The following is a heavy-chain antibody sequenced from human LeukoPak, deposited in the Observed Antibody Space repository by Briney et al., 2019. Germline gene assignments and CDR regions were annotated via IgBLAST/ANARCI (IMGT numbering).Heavy chain of an antibody. V-gene: IGHV4-59*12. D-gene: IGHD3-22*01. CDR1: GASISSYY. Sequence: SETLSLTCTVSGASISSYYWSWIRQPPGKGLEWIGYISYSGSTNYNPSLKSRVSMSVDTSKKQFSLRLSSVTAADTAIYYCASDYFDRTGYYGFIYWGQGSLVTISS. J-gene: IGHJ4*02. CDR3: ASDYFDRTGYYGFIY. CDR2: ISYSGST.